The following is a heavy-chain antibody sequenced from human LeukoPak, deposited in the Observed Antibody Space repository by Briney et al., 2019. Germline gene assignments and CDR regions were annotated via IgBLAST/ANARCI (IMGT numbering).Heavy chain of an antibody. J-gene: IGHJ3*02. CDR2: INPNSGGT. CDR1: GYTFTGYY. Sequence: ASVKVSCKASGYTFTGYYMHWVRQAPGQGLEWMGWINPNSGGTNYAQKFQGRVTMTRDTSISTAYMELSRLRSDDTAVYYCARDLHYYDSSGLSAFDIWGQGTMVTVSS. CDR3: ARDLHYYDSSGLSAFDI. V-gene: IGHV1-2*02. D-gene: IGHD3-22*01.